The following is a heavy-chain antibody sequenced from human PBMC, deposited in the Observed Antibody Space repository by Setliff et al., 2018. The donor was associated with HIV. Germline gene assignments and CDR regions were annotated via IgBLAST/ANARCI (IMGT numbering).Heavy chain of an antibody. J-gene: IGHJ4*02. Sequence: SETLSLTCTVSGASISRHYWSWIRQSPGRELEWIGYIYSTGSTNYNPSLQSRVSISMDASKNKFSLKVTSVTSADTAVYYCAKGAGFYGDYTFDYWGQGHLVTVSS. CDR1: GASISRHY. CDR3: AKGAGFYGDYTFDY. D-gene: IGHD4-17*01. CDR2: IYSTGST. V-gene: IGHV4-59*11.